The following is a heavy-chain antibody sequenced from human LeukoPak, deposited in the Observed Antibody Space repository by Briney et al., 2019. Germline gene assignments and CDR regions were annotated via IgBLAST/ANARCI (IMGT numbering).Heavy chain of an antibody. CDR1: RGSTNNYY. V-gene: IGHV4-4*07. Sequence: SDTLSLTCTVSRGSTNNYYWNWIRQSPEKGWEWIGFVFSRGTTNFNPSFKSRLTMSIDTSKNQFSLRLSSVTAADTAVYFCARSWAAKWELPGQFDSWGQGRLVSVSS. CDR2: VFSRGTT. D-gene: IGHD1-26*01. CDR3: ARSWAAKWELPGQFDS. J-gene: IGHJ4*02.